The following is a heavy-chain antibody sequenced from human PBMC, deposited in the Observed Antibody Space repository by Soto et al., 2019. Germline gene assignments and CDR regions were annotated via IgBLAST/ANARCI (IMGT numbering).Heavy chain of an antibody. D-gene: IGHD6-13*01. J-gene: IGHJ6*02. CDR1: GFTFSSYA. V-gene: IGHV3-30-3*01. CDR3: ARASSSWYGHYYGMDV. CDR2: ISYDGSNK. Sequence: QVQLVESGGGVVQPRRSLRLSCAASGFTFSSYAMHWVRQAPGKGLEWVAVISYDGSNKYYADSVKGRFTISRDNSKNTLYLQMNSLRAEDTAVYYCARASSSWYGHYYGMDVWGQGTTVTVSS.